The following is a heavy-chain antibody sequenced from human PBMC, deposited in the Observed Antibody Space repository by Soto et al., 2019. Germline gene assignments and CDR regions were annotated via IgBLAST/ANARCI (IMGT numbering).Heavy chain of an antibody. J-gene: IGHJ6*02. CDR1: GGSISSSSYY. CDR3: ARRYSGYDSGAYYYYGMGV. Sequence: SSETLSLTCTVSGGSISSSSYYWGWIRQPPGKGLEWIGSIYYSGSTYYNPSLKSRVTISVDTSKNQFSLKLSSVTAADTAVYYCARRYSGYDSGAYYYYGMGVWDQGTTVTVSS. D-gene: IGHD5-12*01. CDR2: IYYSGST. V-gene: IGHV4-39*01.